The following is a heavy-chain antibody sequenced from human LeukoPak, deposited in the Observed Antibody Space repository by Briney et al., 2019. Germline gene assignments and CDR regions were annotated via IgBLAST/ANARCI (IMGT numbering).Heavy chain of an antibody. D-gene: IGHD2-21*02. CDR2: ISGYNGNT. V-gene: IGHV1-18*01. Sequence: ASVKVSCKASGYTFISYGISWVRQAPGQGLERMGWISGYNGNTNYAQNLQGRVTMTTDTSTSTAYMELRSLRSDDTAVYYCARGLGVVTAQSEQPKPRYFDLWGRGTQVTASS. J-gene: IGHJ2*01. CDR1: GYTFISYG. CDR3: ARGLGVVTAQSEQPKPRYFDL.